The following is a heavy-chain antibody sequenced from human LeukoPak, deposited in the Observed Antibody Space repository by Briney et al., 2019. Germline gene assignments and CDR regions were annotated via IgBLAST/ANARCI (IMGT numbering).Heavy chain of an antibody. CDR2: IATSSSTI. CDR1: GFTFSDYS. J-gene: IGHJ3*02. Sequence: GGSLRLSCAASGFTFSDYSMNWVRPAPGKGLEGVSYIATSSSTIYYAYSVKSRFTISRDNAKNSLFLQMNSLRDEDTAVYYCAKSSVTANSFDIWGQGTMVTVSS. CDR3: AKSSVTANSFDI. V-gene: IGHV3-48*02. D-gene: IGHD2-21*02.